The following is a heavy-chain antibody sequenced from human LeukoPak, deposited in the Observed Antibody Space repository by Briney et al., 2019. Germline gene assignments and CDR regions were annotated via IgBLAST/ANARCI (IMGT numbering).Heavy chain of an antibody. J-gene: IGHJ4*02. D-gene: IGHD1-26*01. Sequence: GGSLRLSCAASGFTFSSYEMSWVRQAPGKGLEWVSYISSSCSTIYYADSVKGRFTISRDNAKNSLYLQMNSLRAEDTAVYYCARDSPKEQKSPYWGQGTLVTVSS. V-gene: IGHV3-48*03. CDR3: ARDSPKEQKSPY. CDR1: GFTFSSYE. CDR2: ISSSCSTI.